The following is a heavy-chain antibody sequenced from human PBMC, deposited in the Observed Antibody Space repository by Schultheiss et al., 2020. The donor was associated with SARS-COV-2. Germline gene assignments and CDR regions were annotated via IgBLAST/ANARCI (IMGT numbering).Heavy chain of an antibody. D-gene: IGHD3-16*01. CDR2: INPSGGST. CDR3: AIPWGRGYPEAYYYYGLDL. V-gene: IGHV1-46*01. Sequence: ASVKVSCKASGYTFTSYYMHWVRQAPGQGLEWMGIINPSGGSTSYAQKFQGRVTMTRDTSTSTVYMELSRLTSDDTAVYYCAIPWGRGYPEAYYYYGLDLWGQGTTVTVSS. J-gene: IGHJ6*02. CDR1: GYTFTSYY.